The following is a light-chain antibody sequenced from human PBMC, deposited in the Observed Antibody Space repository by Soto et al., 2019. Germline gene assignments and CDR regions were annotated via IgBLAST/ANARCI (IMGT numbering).Light chain of an antibody. Sequence: QSALTQPPSASGSPGQSVTLSCTGTSSDVGGYNYVSWYQQYPGKAPKLIIYEVSKRPSGVPDRFSGSKSGNTASLTVSGLQAEDEADYSCSSYAGSNNDVFGTGTKVTVL. CDR1: SSDVGGYNY. V-gene: IGLV2-8*01. CDR2: EVS. J-gene: IGLJ1*01. CDR3: SSYAGSNNDV.